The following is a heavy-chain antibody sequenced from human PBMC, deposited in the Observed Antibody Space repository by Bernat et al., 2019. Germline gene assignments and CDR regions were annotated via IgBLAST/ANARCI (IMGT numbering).Heavy chain of an antibody. CDR1: GFTFSSFV. CDR2: ISASGGTT. J-gene: IGHJ4*02. CDR3: AKAPEYSSSWRLGH. V-gene: IGHV3-23*01. Sequence: VQLLASGRGLVQPGGSLRLSCAASGFTFSSFVMNWFPQAPGERLEWVSSISASGGTTSYADSVQGRFTISRDNSRNTAFLQMNSLRAEDTAVYYCAKAPEYSSSWRLGHWGQGTLDTVSS. D-gene: IGHD6-13*01.